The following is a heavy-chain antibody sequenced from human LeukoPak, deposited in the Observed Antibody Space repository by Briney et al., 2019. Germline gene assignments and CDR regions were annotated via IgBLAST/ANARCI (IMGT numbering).Heavy chain of an antibody. CDR1: GYTFTSYG. Sequence: ASVKVSCKASGYTFTSYGISWVRQAPGQGLEWMGWINPNSGGTNYAQKFQGRVTMTRDTSITTAYMELSRLRSDDTAVYYCAREYIAAAGPIDYWGQGTLVTVSS. CDR2: INPNSGGT. CDR3: AREYIAAAGPIDY. V-gene: IGHV1-2*02. D-gene: IGHD6-13*01. J-gene: IGHJ4*02.